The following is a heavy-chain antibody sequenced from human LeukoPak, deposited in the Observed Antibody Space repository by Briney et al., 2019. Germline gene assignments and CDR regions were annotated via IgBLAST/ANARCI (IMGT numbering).Heavy chain of an antibody. Sequence: GGSLRLSCAAFGFTFSSYSMNWVRQAPGKGLEWVSSISSSSSYIYYADSVKGRFTISRDNAKNTLYLQMSSLRAEDTAVYYCARTVGPKPLDYWGQGTLVTVFS. J-gene: IGHJ4*02. D-gene: IGHD2-15*01. CDR1: GFTFSSYS. V-gene: IGHV3-21*01. CDR2: ISSSSSYI. CDR3: ARTVGPKPLDY.